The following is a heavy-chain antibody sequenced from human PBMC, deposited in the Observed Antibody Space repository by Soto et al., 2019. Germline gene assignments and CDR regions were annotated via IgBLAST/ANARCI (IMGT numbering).Heavy chain of an antibody. CDR3: ARDLDGSGSYYTDY. CDR2: ISAYKGDT. CDR1: GYTFTNYG. D-gene: IGHD3-10*01. J-gene: IGHJ4*02. Sequence: QVQLVQSGAEVKKPGASVKVSCKASGYTFTNYGISWVLQAPGQGLEWMGWISAYKGDTNYAQNLRGRVTMTTDTSTNTAYMELRSLRDDDTAVYYCARDLDGSGSYYTDYWGPGTLVTVSS. V-gene: IGHV1-18*01.